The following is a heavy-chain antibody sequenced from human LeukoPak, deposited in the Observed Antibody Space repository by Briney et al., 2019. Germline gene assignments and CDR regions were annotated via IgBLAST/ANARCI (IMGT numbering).Heavy chain of an antibody. J-gene: IGHJ4*02. CDR3: AKEQTYYYDSSGYFDY. D-gene: IGHD3-22*01. V-gene: IGHV3-43*02. CDR2: ISGDGGST. Sequence: GGSLTLSCAASGFTFDDYAMHWVRQAPGKGLEWVSLISGDGGSTYYADSVKGRFTISRDNSKNSLYLQMNSLRTEDTALYYCAKEQTYYYDSSGYFDYWGQGTLVTVSS. CDR1: GFTFDDYA.